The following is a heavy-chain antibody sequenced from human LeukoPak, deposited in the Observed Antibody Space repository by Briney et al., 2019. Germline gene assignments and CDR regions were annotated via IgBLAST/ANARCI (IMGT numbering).Heavy chain of an antibody. CDR3: ARLSYGSGSHYNCYFDF. V-gene: IGHV4-39*01. Sequence: SETLSLTCTVSGGSISSGSHYWGWIRQPPGKELGWIGNIYYSGNSYYNPSLKSRVTISVDASKNQFSLNLSSVTAADTAVYYCARLSYGSGSHYNCYFDFWGQGTLVTVSA. D-gene: IGHD3-10*01. CDR1: GGSISSGSHY. J-gene: IGHJ4*02. CDR2: IYYSGNS.